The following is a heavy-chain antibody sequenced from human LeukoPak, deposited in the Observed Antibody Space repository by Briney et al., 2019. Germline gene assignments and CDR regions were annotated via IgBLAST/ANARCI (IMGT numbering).Heavy chain of an antibody. CDR1: GYTFTSYG. CDR3: ARGRTHRRLWLGESTGGPFDY. CDR2: ISGYNGNT. J-gene: IGHJ4*02. D-gene: IGHD3-10*01. Sequence: GASVKVSCKASGYTFTSYGISWVRQAPGQGLEWMGWISGYNGNTNDAQKFQGRVTMTIDTSTSTLYMELRSLRSDDTAVYYCARGRTHRRLWLGESTGGPFDYWGQGTLVTVSS. V-gene: IGHV1-18*01.